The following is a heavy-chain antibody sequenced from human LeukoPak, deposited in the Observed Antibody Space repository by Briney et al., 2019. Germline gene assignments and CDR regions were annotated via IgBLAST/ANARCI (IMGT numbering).Heavy chain of an antibody. D-gene: IGHD3-10*01. V-gene: IGHV1-69*13. CDR3: ARGIITMVRGVNYYFDY. CDR1: GGTFSSYA. CDR2: IIPIFGTA. Sequence: SVTVSRTASGGTFSSYAISWVRQAPGQGLEWMGGIIPIFGTANYAQKFQGRVTITADESTSTAYMELSSLRSEDTAVYYCARGIITMVRGVNYYFDYWGQGTLVTVSS. J-gene: IGHJ4*02.